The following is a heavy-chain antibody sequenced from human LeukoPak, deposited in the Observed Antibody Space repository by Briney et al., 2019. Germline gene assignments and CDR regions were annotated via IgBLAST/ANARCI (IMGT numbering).Heavy chain of an antibody. Sequence: GGSLRLSCAASGFAFNSQTMSWVRQAPGKGLEWVASIKEDEIEIHYADSVKGRFTVSRDNAKNTLYLQVNNLRAEDTAVYYCARGPNSNWSGLDFWGQGTLLTVSS. CDR3: ARGPNSNWSGLDF. V-gene: IGHV3-7*01. J-gene: IGHJ4*02. CDR2: IKEDEIEI. D-gene: IGHD6-6*01. CDR1: GFAFNSQT.